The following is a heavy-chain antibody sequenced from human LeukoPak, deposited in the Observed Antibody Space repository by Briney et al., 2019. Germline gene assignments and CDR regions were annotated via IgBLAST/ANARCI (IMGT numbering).Heavy chain of an antibody. J-gene: IGHJ5*02. CDR2: IRSKANSYAT. CDR3: GGSSTSWFNNWCDP. D-gene: IGHD2-2*01. CDR1: GFTFSGSA. Sequence: GGSLRLSCAASGFTFSGSAMHWVRQASGKGLGWVGRIRSKANSYATAYAASVKGRFTISRDDSKNTAYLQMNSLRAEDTAVYYCGGSSTSWFNNWCDPWGQGTLVTVSS. V-gene: IGHV3-73*01.